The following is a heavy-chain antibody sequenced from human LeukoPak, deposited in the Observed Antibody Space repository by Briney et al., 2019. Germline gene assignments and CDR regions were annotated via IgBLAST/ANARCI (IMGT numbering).Heavy chain of an antibody. CDR2: IYTSGST. CDR3: AREFDGLYSSSPNILDY. J-gene: IGHJ4*02. D-gene: IGHD6-6*01. Sequence: SETLSLTCTVSGGSISSYYWSWIRQPAGKGLEWIGLIYTSGSTNYNPSLKSRVTMSVDTSKNQFSLKLGSVTAADTAVYYCAREFDGLYSSSPNILDYWGQGTLVTVSS. V-gene: IGHV4-4*07. CDR1: GGSISSYY.